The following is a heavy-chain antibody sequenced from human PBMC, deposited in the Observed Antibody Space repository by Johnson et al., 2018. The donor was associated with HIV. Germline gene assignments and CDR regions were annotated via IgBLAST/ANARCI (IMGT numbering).Heavy chain of an antibody. D-gene: IGHD2-15*01. Sequence: VQLVESGGGLVKPGGSLKLSCAASGFTFSDHWLYWVRQAPGKGLVWVSRIKTDGRGTTYADSVRGRLTISRDDAKNTLYLQMNSLRAEDTAVYYCARDGYGSGGSCYSGDRLDAFDIWGQGTMVTVSS. CDR3: ARDGYGSGGSCYSGDRLDAFDI. J-gene: IGHJ3*02. V-gene: IGHV3-74*01. CDR1: GFTFSDHW. CDR2: IKTDGRGT.